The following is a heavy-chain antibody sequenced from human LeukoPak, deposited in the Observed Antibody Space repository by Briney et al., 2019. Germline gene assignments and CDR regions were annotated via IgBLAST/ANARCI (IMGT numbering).Heavy chain of an antibody. CDR2: INGDGSTI. Sequence: GGSPIRPCGTSGVTFNGHWMDWGRQTPRKGPVWVSLINGDGSTISYADSVKGRFTISRDNAKNRLYLQMNSLGAEDTAVYYCASTIGSAGTQYWGQGTLVTVSS. D-gene: IGHD6-13*01. J-gene: IGHJ4*02. CDR3: ASTIGSAGTQY. CDR1: GVTFNGHW. V-gene: IGHV3-74*01.